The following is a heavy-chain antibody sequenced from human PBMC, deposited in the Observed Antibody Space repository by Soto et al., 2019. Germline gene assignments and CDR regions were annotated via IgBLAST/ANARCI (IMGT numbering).Heavy chain of an antibody. CDR3: GKDGKAGGLDF. V-gene: IGHV3-9*01. Sequence: EVELVESGGGLVQPGRCLSLSCAVSGSTFNEYAMHWLRQAPGKGLEWVSGIFLEKDRTVYADSVKGRFTAYRDKAKNSLYLQMNSLRPEDTALYYCGKDGKAGGLDFWGQGTLVTVSS. J-gene: IGHJ4*02. D-gene: IGHD2-15*01. CDR1: GSTFNEYA. CDR2: IFLEKDRT.